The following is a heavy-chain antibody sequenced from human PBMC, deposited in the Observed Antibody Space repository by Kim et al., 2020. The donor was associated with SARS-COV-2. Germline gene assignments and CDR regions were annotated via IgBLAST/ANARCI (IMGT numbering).Heavy chain of an antibody. CDR3: AIGVEMATTFDY. V-gene: IGHV1-46*01. D-gene: IGHD5-12*01. Sequence: SSAQKFQGRVAMTRDTSTSTVYVELSSLRSEDTAVYYCAIGVEMATTFDYWGQGTLVTVSS. J-gene: IGHJ4*01.